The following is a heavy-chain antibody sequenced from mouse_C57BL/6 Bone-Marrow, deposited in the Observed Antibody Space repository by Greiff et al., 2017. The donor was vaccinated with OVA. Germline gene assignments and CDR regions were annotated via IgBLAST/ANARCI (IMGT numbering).Heavy chain of an antibody. CDR3: ARGELRPLDY. D-gene: IGHD3-2*02. CDR1: GYAFTNYL. V-gene: IGHV1-54*01. CDR2: INPGSGGT. Sequence: VKLMESGAELVRPGTSVKVSCKASGYAFTNYLIEWVKQRPGQGLEWIGVINPGSGGTNYNEKFKGKATLTADKSSSTAYMQLSSLTSEDSAVYFCARGELRPLDYWGQGTTLTVSS. J-gene: IGHJ2*01.